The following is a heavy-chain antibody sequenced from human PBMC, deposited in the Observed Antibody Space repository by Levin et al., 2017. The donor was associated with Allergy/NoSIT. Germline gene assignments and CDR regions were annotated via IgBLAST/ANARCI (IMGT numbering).Heavy chain of an antibody. CDR3: ARDWVFGSYHPHYYGMDV. V-gene: IGHV4-59*01. D-gene: IGHD1-26*01. Sequence: PSETLSLTCTVSGGSISSYYWSWIRQPPGKGLEWIGYIYYSGSTNYNPSLKSRVTISVDTSKNQFSLKLSSVTAADTAVYYCARDWVFGSYHPHYYGMDVWGQGTTVTVSS. CDR1: GGSISSYY. CDR2: IYYSGST. J-gene: IGHJ6*02.